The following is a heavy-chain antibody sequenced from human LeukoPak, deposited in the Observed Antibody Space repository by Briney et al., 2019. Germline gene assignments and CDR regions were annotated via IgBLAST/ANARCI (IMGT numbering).Heavy chain of an antibody. D-gene: IGHD2-2*02. CDR3: TLLYPFDWFDP. CDR1: GFTFSSYW. CDR2: INSDGSST. V-gene: IGHV3-74*01. J-gene: IGHJ5*02. Sequence: AGGSLRLSCAAPGFTFSSYWMHWVRQAPGKGLVWVSRINSDGSSTSYADSVKGRFTISRDNAKNTLYLQMNSLRAEDTAVYYCTLLYPFDWFDPWGQGTLVTVSS.